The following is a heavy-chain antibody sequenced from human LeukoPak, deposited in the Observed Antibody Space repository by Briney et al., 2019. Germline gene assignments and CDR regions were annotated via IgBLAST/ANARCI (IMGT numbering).Heavy chain of an antibody. Sequence: SETLSLTCTVSGGSISSYYWSWIRQPPGKGLEWIGYIYYSGSTNYNPSLKSRVTISVDTSKNQFSLKLSSVTAADTAVYYCARERYPGDYFDYWGQGTLVTVSS. V-gene: IGHV4-59*01. J-gene: IGHJ4*02. D-gene: IGHD1-14*01. CDR3: ARERYPGDYFDY. CDR1: GGSISSYY. CDR2: IYYSGST.